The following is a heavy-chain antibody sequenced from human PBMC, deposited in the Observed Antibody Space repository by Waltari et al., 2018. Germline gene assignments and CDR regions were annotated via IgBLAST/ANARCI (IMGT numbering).Heavy chain of an antibody. CDR1: GFPFSSHG. D-gene: IGHD3-3*01. CDR2: IKQDASEK. J-gene: IGHJ6*02. V-gene: IGHV3-7*03. CDR3: ARYDLRTPWDGMDV. Sequence: DVHLVESGGGLVQPGGSLGLSCAASGFPFSSHGMGWVRQAPGKGLQYVASIKQDASEKYYLDSVKGRFTISRDNAENSLSLQMNSLRAEDTAIYYCARYDLRTPWDGMDVWGQGTTVTVSS.